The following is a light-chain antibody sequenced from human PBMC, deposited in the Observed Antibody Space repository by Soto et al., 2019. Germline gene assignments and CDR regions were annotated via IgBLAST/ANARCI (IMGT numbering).Light chain of an antibody. V-gene: IGKV2-28*01. J-gene: IGKJ5*01. CDR1: QSLLHTNGYNY. CDR3: MQARQSPIT. CDR2: LGS. Sequence: DLVMTQSPLSLPVTPGEPASISCRSSQSLLHTNGYNYLDWYLQKPGQSPQLLIYLGSNRASGVPDRFSGSGSGTDFTLKISRVEAEDAGVYYCMQARQSPITFGQGTRLEIK.